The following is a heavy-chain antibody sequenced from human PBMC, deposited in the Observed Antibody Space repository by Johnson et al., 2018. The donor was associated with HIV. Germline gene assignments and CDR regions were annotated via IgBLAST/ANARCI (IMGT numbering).Heavy chain of an antibody. CDR2: IWYDGSNK. J-gene: IGHJ3*02. CDR1: GFTFDDYG. V-gene: IGHV3-30*02. Sequence: QVQLVESGGGVVRPGGSLRLSCAASGFTFDDYGMHWVRQAPGKGLEWVAVIWYDGSNKYYADSVKGRFTISRDNSKNTLYLQMNSLRAEDTAVYYCAKDQIPAAASRAFDIWGQGTMVTVSS. D-gene: IGHD6-13*01. CDR3: AKDQIPAAASRAFDI.